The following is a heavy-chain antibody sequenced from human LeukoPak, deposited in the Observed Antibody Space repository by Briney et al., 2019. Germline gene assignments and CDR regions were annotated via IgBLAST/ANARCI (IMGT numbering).Heavy chain of an antibody. Sequence: GASVKVSCKASGYTFTSYGISWVRQAPGQGLEWMGWISVYNGNTSYAQKLQGRVTMTTDTSTSTAYMELRSLRSDDTAVYYCARVDYGDYGEWYFDLWGRGTLVTVSS. D-gene: IGHD4-17*01. CDR2: ISVYNGNT. CDR1: GYTFTSYG. J-gene: IGHJ2*01. CDR3: ARVDYGDYGEWYFDL. V-gene: IGHV1-18*01.